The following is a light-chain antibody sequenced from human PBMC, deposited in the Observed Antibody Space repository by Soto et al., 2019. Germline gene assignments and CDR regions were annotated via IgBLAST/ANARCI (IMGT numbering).Light chain of an antibody. V-gene: IGLV2-8*01. Sequence: QSALTQPPSASGSPGQSVTISCTGTSSDIGAYNYVSWYQQHPGKAPKLMIYEVNKRPSGVPDRFSGSKSGNTASLTVSGLQAEDEADYYCSSYADNSHYVFGTGTKVTVL. CDR1: SSDIGAYNY. CDR3: SSYADNSHYV. CDR2: EVN. J-gene: IGLJ1*01.